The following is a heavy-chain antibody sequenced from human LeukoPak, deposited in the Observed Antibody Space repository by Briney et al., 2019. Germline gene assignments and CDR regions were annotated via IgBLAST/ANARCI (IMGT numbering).Heavy chain of an antibody. CDR1: GFTFSSYS. D-gene: IGHD3-22*01. CDR2: ISSSSSYI. J-gene: IGHJ4*02. V-gene: IGHV3-21*04. Sequence: GGSLRLSCAASGFTFSSYSMNWVRQAPGKGLEWVSSISSSSSYIYYADSVKGRFTISRDNSKNTLYLQMNSLRAEDTAVYYCAKVLYDSSGYPGDYWGQGTLVTVSS. CDR3: AKVLYDSSGYPGDY.